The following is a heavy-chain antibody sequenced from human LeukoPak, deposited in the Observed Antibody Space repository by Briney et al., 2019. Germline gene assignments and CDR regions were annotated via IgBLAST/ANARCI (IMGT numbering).Heavy chain of an antibody. V-gene: IGHV3-7*03. J-gene: IGHJ4*02. D-gene: IGHD1-26*01. CDR2: IKQDGSEK. Sequence: PGGSLRLSCAASGFTFSSYWMNWVRQAPGKGLEWVANIKQDGSEKYYVDSVRGRFTISRDNSKNTLYLQMNSLRAEDTAVYYCAKDRVIVGATWGYDYWGQGTLVTVSS. CDR1: GFTFSSYW. CDR3: AKDRVIVGATWGYDY.